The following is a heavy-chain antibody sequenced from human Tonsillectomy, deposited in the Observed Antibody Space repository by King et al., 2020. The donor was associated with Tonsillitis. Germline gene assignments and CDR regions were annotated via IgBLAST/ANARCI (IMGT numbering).Heavy chain of an antibody. CDR3: TRAKYTSGWFPRGLGNWIDP. D-gene: IGHD6-19*01. J-gene: IGHJ5*02. CDR1: GFTFSSYE. CDR2: ISTSGSTI. Sequence: VQLVESGGGLVQPGGSLRLSCAASGFTFSSYEMNWVRQAPGKGREWVSYISTSGSTIYYADSVKGRFTISRDNAKNSLYLQMNSLRAEDTALYYCTRAKYTSGWFPRGLGNWIDPWGQGTLVTVSS. V-gene: IGHV3-48*03.